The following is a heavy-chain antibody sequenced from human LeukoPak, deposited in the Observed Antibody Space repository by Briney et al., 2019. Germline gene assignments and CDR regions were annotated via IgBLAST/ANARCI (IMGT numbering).Heavy chain of an antibody. D-gene: IGHD5-18*01. Sequence: GASVKVSCKASGGTFSSYAISWVRQAPGQGLEWKGGIIPIFGTANYAQKFQGRVTITADESTRTAYMELSRLRSEDTAIYYCARASSDDTAMATPFAYWGQGTLVTVSS. CDR1: GGTFSSYA. CDR2: IIPIFGTA. CDR3: ARASSDDTAMATPFAY. J-gene: IGHJ4*02. V-gene: IGHV1-69*13.